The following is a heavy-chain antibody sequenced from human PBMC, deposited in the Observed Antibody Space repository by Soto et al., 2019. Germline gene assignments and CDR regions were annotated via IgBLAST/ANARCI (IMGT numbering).Heavy chain of an antibody. Sequence: GASVKVSCKASGGTFSSYAISWVRQAPGQGLDWMGGIIPIFGTANYAQKFQGRVTITTDTSTSTVYMELRSLTSDDTAVYYCARGAFDYGSESDDNTPFDYWGQGTLVTVSS. D-gene: IGHD3-10*01. CDR3: ARGAFDYGSESDDNTPFDY. CDR2: IIPIFGTA. V-gene: IGHV1-69*05. J-gene: IGHJ4*02. CDR1: GGTFSSYA.